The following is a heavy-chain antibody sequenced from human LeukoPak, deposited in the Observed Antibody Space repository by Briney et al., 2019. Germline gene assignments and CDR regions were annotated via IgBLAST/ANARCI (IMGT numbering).Heavy chain of an antibody. CDR1: GFTFSSHA. CDR3: AERLEVVATTIDY. CDR2: INSGGGST. Sequence: GGSLRLSCAASGFTFSSHAMNWVRQAPGKGLEWVSGINSGGGSTYYADSVKGRFTISRDNSKNTLYQQMNSLRGEDTAVYYCAERLEVVATTIDYWGQGTLVTVSS. D-gene: IGHD5-12*01. J-gene: IGHJ4*02. V-gene: IGHV3-23*01.